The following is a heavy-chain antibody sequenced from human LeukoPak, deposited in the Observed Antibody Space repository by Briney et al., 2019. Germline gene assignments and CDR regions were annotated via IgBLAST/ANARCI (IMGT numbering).Heavy chain of an antibody. J-gene: IGHJ4*02. CDR3: ARSGYSYGYVVDY. CDR1: GGSISSGDYY. Sequence: PSETLPLTCTVSGGSISSGDYYWSWIRQPPGKGLEWIGYIYYSGSTYYNPSLKSRVTISVDTSKNQFSLKLSSVTAADTAVYYCARSGYSYGYVVDYWGQGTLVTVSS. CDR2: IYYSGST. D-gene: IGHD5-18*01. V-gene: IGHV4-30-4*01.